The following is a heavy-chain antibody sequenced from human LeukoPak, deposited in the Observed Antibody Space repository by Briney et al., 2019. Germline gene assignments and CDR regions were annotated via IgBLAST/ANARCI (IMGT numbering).Heavy chain of an antibody. CDR3: ARGGWSSGWSGSFDI. V-gene: IGHV1-8*01. J-gene: IGHJ3*02. CDR2: MNPNSGNT. Sequence: GASVKVSRKAPGYTFTSYDTNWVRQATGQGLEWMGWMNPNSGNTGYAQKFQGRVTMTTDTSTSTAYMELRSLSSDDTAVYYCARGGWSSGWSGSFDIWGQGTMVTVSS. D-gene: IGHD6-19*01. CDR1: GYTFTSYD.